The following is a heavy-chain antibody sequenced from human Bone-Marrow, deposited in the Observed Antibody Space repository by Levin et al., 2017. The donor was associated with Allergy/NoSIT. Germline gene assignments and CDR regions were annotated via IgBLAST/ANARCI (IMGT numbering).Heavy chain of an antibody. CDR1: GVSISKTTYY. Sequence: PSETLSLTCIVSGVSISKTTYYWGWIRQRPGRGLEWIGNIFSSGSTSYNPSLKSRVSMSRDTSKNPFSLKLISVTAADTAVYDCARPDFFVDTSGCSNFDWWGPGILVTVAS. V-gene: IGHV4-39*01. CDR3: ARPDFFVDTSGCSNFDW. J-gene: IGHJ4*02. CDR2: IFSSGST. D-gene: IGHD6-19*01.